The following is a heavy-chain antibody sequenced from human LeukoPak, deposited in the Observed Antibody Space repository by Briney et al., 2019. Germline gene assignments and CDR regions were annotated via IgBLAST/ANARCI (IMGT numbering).Heavy chain of an antibody. V-gene: IGHV3-21*01. J-gene: IGHJ3*02. CDR2: ISSGSSYI. Sequence: GGSLRLSCAASGFTFTTYWMSWVRQAPGKGLEWVSIISSGSSYIFYADSVKGRFTISRDNAKNSLYLQMDSLRAEDTAVYSCARGGSGRTQDDTYDIWGQGTKVTVSS. CDR3: ARGGSGRTQDDTYDI. D-gene: IGHD3-10*01. CDR1: GFTFTTYW.